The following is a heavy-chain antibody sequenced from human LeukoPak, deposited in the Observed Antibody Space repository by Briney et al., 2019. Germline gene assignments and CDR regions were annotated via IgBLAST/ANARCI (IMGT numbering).Heavy chain of an antibody. J-gene: IGHJ4*02. CDR1: GGTFSKYT. Sequence: SVKVSCRASGGTFSKYTISWVRQRPGQGLEWMGGITPLFGTANYAQKFQGRVTITADESASTAYMELRSLRSDDTAVYYCARDERGSGWYGGPYYFDYWGQGTLVTVSS. D-gene: IGHD6-19*01. CDR2: ITPLFGTA. V-gene: IGHV1-69*13. CDR3: ARDERGSGWYGGPYYFDY.